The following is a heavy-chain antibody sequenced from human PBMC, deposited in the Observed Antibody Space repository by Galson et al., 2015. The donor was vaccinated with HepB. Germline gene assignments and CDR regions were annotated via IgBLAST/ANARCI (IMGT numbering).Heavy chain of an antibody. CDR3: ARGEVWVQPYYYYAMDV. D-gene: IGHD1-14*01. J-gene: IGHJ6*02. CDR1: GGSFSDYY. V-gene: IGHV4-34*01. Sequence: ETLSLTCAVYGGSFSDYYWSWIRQPPGKGLEWIGEINHSGSTNYSPSLKSRVTISVDTSKNQFSLKLSSVTAADTAVYYCARGEVWVQPYYYYAMDVWGQGTTVTVSS. CDR2: INHSGST.